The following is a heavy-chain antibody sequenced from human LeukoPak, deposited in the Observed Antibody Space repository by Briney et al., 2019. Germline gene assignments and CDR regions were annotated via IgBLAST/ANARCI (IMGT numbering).Heavy chain of an antibody. CDR1: GYTFIDFY. CDR2: INPNSGGT. J-gene: IGHJ5*02. Sequence: GASVKVSCKASGYTFIDFYIHWVRQAPGQGLEWMGWINPNSGGTTYAQKFQGRVTMTRDTSISTAYMELHRLRSDDTAMYYCAREIDYGSDPVAWFDPWGQGTLVTVSS. CDR3: AREIDYGSDPVAWFDP. D-gene: IGHD3-10*01. V-gene: IGHV1-2*02.